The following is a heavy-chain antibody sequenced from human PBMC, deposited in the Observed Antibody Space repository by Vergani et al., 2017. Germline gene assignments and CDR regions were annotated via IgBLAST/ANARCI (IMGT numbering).Heavy chain of an antibody. V-gene: IGHV3-9*01. CDR3: AKDLKVPAAGSFDY. CDR2: ISWNSGSI. Sequence: EVQLVESGGGLVQPGRSLRLSCAASGFTFDDYAMHWVRQAPGKGLEWVSGISWNSGSIGYADSVKGRFTISRDNAKNSLYLQMNSLRAEDTAVYYCAKDLKVPAAGSFDYWGQGTLVTVSS. CDR1: GFTFDDYA. D-gene: IGHD2-2*01. J-gene: IGHJ4*02.